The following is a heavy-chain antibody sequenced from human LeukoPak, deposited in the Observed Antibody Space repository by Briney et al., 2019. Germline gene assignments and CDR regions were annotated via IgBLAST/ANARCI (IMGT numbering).Heavy chain of an antibody. J-gene: IGHJ4*02. D-gene: IGHD6-19*01. CDR3: ARVLLGSSGWYYFDY. Sequence: SETLSLTCTVSGGSVSSGSYYWSWVRQPPGRGLEWIGYIYYSGNTNYNPSLKSRVTISVDTSKNQFSLKLSSVTAADTAVYYCARVLLGSSGWYYFDYWGQGTLVTVSS. V-gene: IGHV4-61*01. CDR2: IYYSGNT. CDR1: GGSVSSGSYY.